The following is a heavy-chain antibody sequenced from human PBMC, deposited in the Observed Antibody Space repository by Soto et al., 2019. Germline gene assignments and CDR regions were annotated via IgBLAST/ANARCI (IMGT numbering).Heavy chain of an antibody. Sequence: PSETLSLTCTVSGGSTSSDNYWSWVRQPPGKGLEWIGHIYYSGNTDYNPSLKSRLAISIDTSKNQFSLKLSSVTAADTAVYFCAREGGESSDGLYYFDSWGQGSLVTVSS. D-gene: IGHD3-16*01. V-gene: IGHV4-30-4*01. CDR1: GGSTSSDNY. CDR3: AREGGESSDGLYYFDS. J-gene: IGHJ4*02. CDR2: IYYSGNT.